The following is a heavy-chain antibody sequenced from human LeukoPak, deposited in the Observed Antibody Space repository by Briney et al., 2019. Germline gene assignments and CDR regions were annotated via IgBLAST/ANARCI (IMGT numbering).Heavy chain of an antibody. CDR2: ISSSSSYI. D-gene: IGHD1-1*01. J-gene: IGHJ3*02. V-gene: IGHV3-21*01. CDR3: ASGGGTTLYI. Sequence: GGSLRLSCAASGFTFSSYSINWVRQAPEKGLEWVSSISSSSSYIYYADSVKGRFTISRDNAKNALYLQMNSLRAEDTAVYYCASGGGTTLYIWGQGTMVTVSS. CDR1: GFTFSSYS.